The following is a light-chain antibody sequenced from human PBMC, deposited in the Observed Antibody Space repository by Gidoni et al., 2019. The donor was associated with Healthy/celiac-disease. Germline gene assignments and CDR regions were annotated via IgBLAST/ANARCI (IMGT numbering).Light chain of an antibody. CDR3: QQYYSYPRT. Sequence: AIRMTQSPSSFSASTGDRVTITCRASQGISSYLAWYQQKPGKAPKLLIYAASTLQSGVPSRFSGSGSGTDFTRTSSCLQSEDFATYYCQQYYSYPRTFGQGTMVEIK. J-gene: IGKJ1*01. CDR2: AAS. CDR1: QGISSY. V-gene: IGKV1-8*01.